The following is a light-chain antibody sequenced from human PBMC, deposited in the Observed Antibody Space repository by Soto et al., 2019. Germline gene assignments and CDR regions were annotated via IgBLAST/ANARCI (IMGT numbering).Light chain of an antibody. J-gene: IGKJ4*01. CDR1: QSVRSNY. CDR3: QQYGSSPRA. Sequence: EIVLTQSPGTLSLSPGERATLSCRASQSVRSNYLAWYQQKPGRVPRLLIYGASSRATGIPDRFSGSGSGTDFTLTISRLEPEDFAVYYCQQYGSSPRAFGGGTKVEI. V-gene: IGKV3-20*01. CDR2: GAS.